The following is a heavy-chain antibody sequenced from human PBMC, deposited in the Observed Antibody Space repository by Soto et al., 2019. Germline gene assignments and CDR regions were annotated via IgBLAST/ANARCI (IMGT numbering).Heavy chain of an antibody. Sequence: EAQLLESGGGLVQPGGSLRLSCAASGFTFSTYAMSWVRQAPGKGLEWVSTINSSGGRAYYADSVKGRFTISRDNSKNTLYLEMKSLRDGDTAVYYCAKGRAGDGNRAAYLPVYYFDFWGQGTLLTVSS. CDR2: INSSGGRA. J-gene: IGHJ4*02. D-gene: IGHD6-13*01. CDR3: AKGRAGDGNRAAYLPVYYFDF. CDR1: GFTFSTYA. V-gene: IGHV3-23*01.